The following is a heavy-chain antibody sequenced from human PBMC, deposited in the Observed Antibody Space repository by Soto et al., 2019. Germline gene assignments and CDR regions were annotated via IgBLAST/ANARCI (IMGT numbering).Heavy chain of an antibody. Sequence: QVQLVQSGAEVKKPGASVKVSCKASGYTFTGYYMNWVRQAPGQGLEWMGWINPNSGGPNYAQKFQGWVTMTRDTSISTAYMELSRLRSDDTAVYYCASERFSYGMDVWGQGTTVTVSS. D-gene: IGHD3-3*01. CDR2: INPNSGGP. CDR1: GYTFTGYY. CDR3: ASERFSYGMDV. V-gene: IGHV1-2*04. J-gene: IGHJ6*02.